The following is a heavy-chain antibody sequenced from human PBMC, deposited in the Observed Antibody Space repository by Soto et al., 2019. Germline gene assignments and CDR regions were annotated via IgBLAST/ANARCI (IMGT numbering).Heavy chain of an antibody. D-gene: IGHD2-21*01. CDR2: IYYSGST. CDR1: GGSISSYY. J-gene: IGHJ4*02. Sequence: PSETLSLTCTVSGGSISSYYWSWIRQPPGKGLEWIGYIYYSGSTNYNPSLKSRVTISVDTSKNQFSLKLTSVNTADTAIYYCTRGGDPYKTVQWGQGTLVTV. CDR3: TRGGDPYKTVQ. V-gene: IGHV4-59*01.